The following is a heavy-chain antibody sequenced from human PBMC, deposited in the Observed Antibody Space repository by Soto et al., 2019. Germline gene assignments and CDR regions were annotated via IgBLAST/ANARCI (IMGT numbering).Heavy chain of an antibody. Sequence: GASVKVSCKASGYTFTTYGISWVRQAPGQGLEWMGWISAYNGNTNYAQKVQDRVTMTTDTSTSTGYMELRSLRSDDTAVYYCATGHCSSTSCYGYPFDYWGQGTLVTVYS. CDR2: ISAYNGNT. J-gene: IGHJ4*02. D-gene: IGHD2-2*01. CDR1: GYTFTTYG. CDR3: ATGHCSSTSCYGYPFDY. V-gene: IGHV1-18*01.